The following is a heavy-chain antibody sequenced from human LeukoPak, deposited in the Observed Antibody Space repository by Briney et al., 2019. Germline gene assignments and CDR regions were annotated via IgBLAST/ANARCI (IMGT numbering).Heavy chain of an antibody. CDR1: GYTFTNYH. J-gene: IGHJ3*02. Sequence: GASVKVSCKASGYTFTNYHMHWLRQAPGQRLEWMGWIDAGNGNTNNSPTFQGRVTITRDTSASTVYMELSSLTSKDTAVYFCARDQGNLYSLRWYGDDAFDIWGQGTMVTVSS. V-gene: IGHV1-3*01. CDR2: IDAGNGNT. D-gene: IGHD3-10*01. CDR3: ARDQGNLYSLRWYGDDAFDI.